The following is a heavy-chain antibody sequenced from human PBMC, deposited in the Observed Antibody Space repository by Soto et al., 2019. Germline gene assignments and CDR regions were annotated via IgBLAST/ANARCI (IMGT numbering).Heavy chain of an antibody. CDR1: GGSISSYY. Sequence: QVQLQESGPGLVKPSETLSLTCTVSGGSISSYYWSWIRQPPGKGLEWIGYIYYSGSTNYNPSLKSRVTISVDTSKNPFSLKLSSVTAADTAVYYCARTYYYDSSGHTAFDYWGQGTLVTVSS. J-gene: IGHJ4*02. D-gene: IGHD3-22*01. CDR3: ARTYYYDSSGHTAFDY. CDR2: IYYSGST. V-gene: IGHV4-59*01.